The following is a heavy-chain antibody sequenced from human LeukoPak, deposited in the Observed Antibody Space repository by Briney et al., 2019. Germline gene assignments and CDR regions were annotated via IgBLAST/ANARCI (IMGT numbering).Heavy chain of an antibody. V-gene: IGHV3-15*07. CDR3: TTDEDWNYARKDV. J-gene: IGHJ6*02. CDR2: IKNKADRGEI. CDR1: GFSFSDTY. D-gene: IGHD1-7*01. Sequence: PGGSLRLSCAASGFSFSDTYINWVRQIPGTGLEWVGLIKNKADRGEIEYAAPVKDRFTISRDDSKSTLYLQMNSLKIEDTAVYYCTTDEDWNYARKDVWGQGATVIVSS.